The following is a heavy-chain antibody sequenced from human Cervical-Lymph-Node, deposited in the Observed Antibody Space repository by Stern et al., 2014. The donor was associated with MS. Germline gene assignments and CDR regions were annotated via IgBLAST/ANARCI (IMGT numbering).Heavy chain of an antibody. CDR2: DFYTGTA. V-gene: IGHV4-39*01. CDR3: ARHWGIGDYDY. J-gene: IGHJ4*02. CDR1: GGAFSSGEFY. D-gene: IGHD3-16*01. Sequence: QLQLQESGPGLVRPSETLSLTCTASGGAFSSGEFYWGRIRQTPGQALDWIGEDFYTGTAYYNPSLQSRVTISVSTSRRQFYLKLTSVALADTAVYYCARHWGIGDYDYWGQGILVTVSS.